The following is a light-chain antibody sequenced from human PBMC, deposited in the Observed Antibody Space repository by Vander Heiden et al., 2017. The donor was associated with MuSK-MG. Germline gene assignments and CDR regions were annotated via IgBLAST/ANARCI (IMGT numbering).Light chain of an antibody. Sequence: DIQMTQSPSSLSASVGDRVTITCRASQSISSYLNWYQQKPGKAPKLLIYAASSLQSGVPSRSSGSGSGTDFTLTISSLQPEDFATYYCQQSDSTFRTFGQGTKVEIK. CDR2: AAS. CDR3: QQSDSTFRT. CDR1: QSISSY. V-gene: IGKV1-39*01. J-gene: IGKJ1*01.